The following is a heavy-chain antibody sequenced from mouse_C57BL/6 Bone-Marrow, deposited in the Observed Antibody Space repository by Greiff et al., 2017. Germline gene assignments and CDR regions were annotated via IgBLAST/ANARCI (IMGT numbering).Heavy chain of an antibody. CDR3: ARPYYSNYWYFDV. CDR2: IYPGSGST. V-gene: IGHV1-55*01. D-gene: IGHD2-5*01. Sequence: QVQLKESGAELLKPVASVKMSCKASGYTFTSYWITWVQQRPGQGLEWIGDIYPGSGSTNYNEKFKSKATLTVDTSSSTAYMQLSSLTSEDSAVYYCARPYYSNYWYFDVWGTGTTVTVSS. CDR1: GYTFTSYW. J-gene: IGHJ1*03.